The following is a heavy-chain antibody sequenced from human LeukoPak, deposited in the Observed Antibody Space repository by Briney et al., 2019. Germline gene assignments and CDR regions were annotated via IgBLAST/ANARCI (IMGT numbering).Heavy chain of an antibody. J-gene: IGHJ2*01. V-gene: IGHV4-4*09. Sequence: SETLSLTCTVSGGSISSYYWSWIRQPPGKGLEWIGYIYTSGSTNYNPPLKSRVTISVDTSKNQFSLKLSSVTAADTAVYYCARLFEHWYFDLWGRGTLVTVSS. CDR3: ARLFEHWYFDL. CDR2: IYTSGST. CDR1: GGSISSYY.